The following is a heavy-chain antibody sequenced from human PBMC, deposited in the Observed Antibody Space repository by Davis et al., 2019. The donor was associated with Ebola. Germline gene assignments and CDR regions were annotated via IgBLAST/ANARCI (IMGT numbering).Heavy chain of an antibody. Sequence: GESLKISCAASGFTFSSYAMHWVRQAPGKGLEWVAVISYDGSNKYYADSVKGRFTISRDNSKNTLYLQMNSLRAEDTAVYYCARGRHWFDPWGQGTLVTVSS. CDR2: ISYDGSNK. CDR1: GFTFSSYA. V-gene: IGHV3-30-3*01. J-gene: IGHJ5*02. CDR3: ARGRHWFDP.